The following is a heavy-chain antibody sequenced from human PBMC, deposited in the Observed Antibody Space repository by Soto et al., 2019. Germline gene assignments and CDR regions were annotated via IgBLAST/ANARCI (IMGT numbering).Heavy chain of an antibody. Sequence: GGSLRLSCAASGFTFISYAMSWVRQAPGKGLEWVSAISGSGGSTYYADSVKGRFTISRDNSKNTLYLQMNSLRAEDTAVYYCAKDRYCSGGSCFDAFDIWGQGTMVTVSS. CDR2: ISGSGGST. CDR3: AKDRYCSGGSCFDAFDI. V-gene: IGHV3-23*01. J-gene: IGHJ3*02. CDR1: GFTFISYA. D-gene: IGHD2-15*01.